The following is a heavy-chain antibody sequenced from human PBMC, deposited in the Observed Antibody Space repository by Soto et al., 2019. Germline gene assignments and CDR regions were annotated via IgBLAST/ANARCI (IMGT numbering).Heavy chain of an antibody. Sequence: GESLKISCKGSGYIFTDHCIVWVRQMAGKGREWVGIICPGYSNIIYSPSVQGQVTISADMSISTAYLQWSSLKASDTAMYYCVSMGFSGGGYLSYYYYGMDIWGQGTTVTVSS. V-gene: IGHV5-51*01. CDR2: ICPGYSNI. CDR3: VSMGFSGGGYLSYYYYGMDI. CDR1: GYIFTDHC. D-gene: IGHD5-12*01. J-gene: IGHJ6*02.